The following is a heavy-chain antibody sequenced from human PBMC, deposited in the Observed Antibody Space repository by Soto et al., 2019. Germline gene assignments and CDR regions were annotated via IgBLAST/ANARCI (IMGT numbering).Heavy chain of an antibody. CDR2: INHSGST. J-gene: IGHJ4*02. CDR1: GGTFSGYY. V-gene: IGHV4-34*01. CDR3: ARGRFDY. Sequence: SETLSLTCAVYGGTFSGYYWSWIRQPPGKGLEWIGEINHSGSTNYNPSLKSRVTISVDTSKNQFSLKLSSVTAADTAVYYCARGRFDYWGQGTLVTVSS.